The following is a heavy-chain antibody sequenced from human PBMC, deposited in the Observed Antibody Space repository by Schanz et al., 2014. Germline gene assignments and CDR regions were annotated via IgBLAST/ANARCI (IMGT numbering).Heavy chain of an antibody. CDR3: VRELSGGTFDY. D-gene: IGHD1-1*01. J-gene: IGHJ4*02. V-gene: IGHV1-2*06. Sequence: QVQLEQSGAEVKKPGASVKVSCKASGYTFTGYHMHWVRQAPGQGLEWMGRINPNSGAANYAQKFQGRVTLTRDTSRSTAYMELNSLRSDDTAVYYCVRELSGGTFDYWGQGALVTVSS. CDR1: GYTFTGYH. CDR2: INPNSGAA.